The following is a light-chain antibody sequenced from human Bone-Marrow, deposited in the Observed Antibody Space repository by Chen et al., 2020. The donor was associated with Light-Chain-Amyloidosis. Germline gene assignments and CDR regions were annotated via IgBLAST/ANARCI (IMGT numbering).Light chain of an antibody. V-gene: IGKV2-28*01. J-gene: IGKJ5*01. Sequence: DMVMTQSPLSLPVTPGEPASISCRSSQILLHANGYNYLDWYLQKPGQSPQLLIYLGSNRVSGVPDRFSGSGSGTDFTLKISRVEAEDVGVYYCMQALQSVTFGQGTRLEI. CDR3: MQALQSVT. CDR2: LGS. CDR1: QILLHANGYNY.